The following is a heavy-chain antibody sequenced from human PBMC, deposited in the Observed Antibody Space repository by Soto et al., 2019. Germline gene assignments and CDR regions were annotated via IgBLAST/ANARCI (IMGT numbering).Heavy chain of an antibody. CDR2: TYFRSKWYN. Sequence: LSCALRGLRECSSRCSRNRYKQTPSRGLEWLGRTYFRSKWYNDYAVSVKSQIIINPDTSNNQFSLQLNSVTPEDTAVYFCAKGDNREPKYGCAFGPWGEGIMVTVS. CDR3: AKGDNREPKYGCAFGP. CDR1: GLRECSSRCS. V-gene: IGHV6-1*01. J-gene: IGHJ5*02. D-gene: IGHD1-1*01.